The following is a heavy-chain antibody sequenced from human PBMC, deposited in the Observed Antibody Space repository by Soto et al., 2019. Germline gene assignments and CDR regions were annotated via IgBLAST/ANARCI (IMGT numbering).Heavy chain of an antibody. CDR2: VSGSGGSV. J-gene: IGHJ6*02. CDR3: AKGSVVGADYSYGMDV. Sequence: EVQLLESGGDLVQPGGSLTLSCAAAGFTFSSYGITWVRQAPGKGLEWVSVVSGSGGSVYYADSVRGRFTISRVNSKNTLYLQGNSLRAEDTAIYYCAKGSVVGADYSYGMDVWGQGTTVTVSS. CDR1: GFTFSSYG. V-gene: IGHV3-23*01. D-gene: IGHD2-2*01.